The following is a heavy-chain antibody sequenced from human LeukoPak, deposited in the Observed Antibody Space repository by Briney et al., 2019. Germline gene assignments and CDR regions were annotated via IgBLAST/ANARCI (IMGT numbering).Heavy chain of an antibody. CDR2: IYHTGST. V-gene: IGHV4-30-2*01. Sequence: SQTLSLTCDVSGGSISSGLYSWGWIRQPLGKGLEWIGYIYHTGSTYYNPSLKSRVTISVDTSKNQFSLRLSSVTAADTAVYYCARLQYCSGTSCYWFDPWGQGTLVTAS. D-gene: IGHD2-2*01. CDR3: ARLQYCSGTSCYWFDP. J-gene: IGHJ5*02. CDR1: GGSISSGLYS.